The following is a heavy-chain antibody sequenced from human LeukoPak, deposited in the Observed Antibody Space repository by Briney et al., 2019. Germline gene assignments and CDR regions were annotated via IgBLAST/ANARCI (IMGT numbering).Heavy chain of an antibody. CDR2: IYPGDSDT. D-gene: IGHD6-19*01. CDR3: ARHGSQWLENWFDP. V-gene: IGHV5-51*01. Sequence: GESLKISCKGSGYSFSSYWIGWVRQMPGKGLEWMGIIYPGDSDTRYSPSFQGQVTISADKSISTAYLQWSSLKASDTAMYCARHGSQWLENWFDPWGQGTLVTVSS. CDR1: GYSFSSYW. J-gene: IGHJ5*02.